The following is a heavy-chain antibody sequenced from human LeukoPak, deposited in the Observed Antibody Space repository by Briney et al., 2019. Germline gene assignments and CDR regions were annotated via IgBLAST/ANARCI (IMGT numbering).Heavy chain of an antibody. V-gene: IGHV3-23*01. J-gene: IGHJ5*02. Sequence: GGSLRLSCAASGFSLSSYAMSWVRQSPGKGLEWVSAISGSGGGSTYYADSVKGRFTISRDDSKNTVSLQMNSLKDDDTAVYYCAGRQEVRGPIMPFDPWGRGTLVIVSS. D-gene: IGHD3-10*01. CDR1: GFSLSSYA. CDR3: AGRQEVRGPIMPFDP. CDR2: ISGSGGGST.